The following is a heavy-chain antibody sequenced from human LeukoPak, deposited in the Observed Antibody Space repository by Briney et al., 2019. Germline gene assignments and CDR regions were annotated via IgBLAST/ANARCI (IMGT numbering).Heavy chain of an antibody. J-gene: IGHJ6*03. CDR2: IYYSGST. CDR1: GGSISGYY. Sequence: SETLSLTCTVPGGSISGYYWSWIRQPPGKGLEWIGYIYYSGSTNYNPSPKSRVTISVDTSKNQFSLKLSSVTAADTAVYYCARVLLHDYTYYYYYYMDVWGKGTTVTVSS. D-gene: IGHD4-11*01. V-gene: IGHV4-59*01. CDR3: ARVLLHDYTYYYYYYMDV.